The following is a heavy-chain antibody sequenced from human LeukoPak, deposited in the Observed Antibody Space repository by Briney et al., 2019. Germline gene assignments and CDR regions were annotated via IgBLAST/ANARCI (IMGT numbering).Heavy chain of an antibody. Sequence: SETLSLTCAVYGGSFSGYCWSWIRQPPGKGLEWIGEINHSGSTNYNPSLTGRVTISVDTSKNQFSLKLSSVTAADTAVYYCARGPLYSSSWYNWFDPWGQGTLVTVSS. CDR2: INHSGST. J-gene: IGHJ5*02. CDR1: GGSFSGYC. V-gene: IGHV4-34*01. CDR3: ARGPLYSSSWYNWFDP. D-gene: IGHD6-13*01.